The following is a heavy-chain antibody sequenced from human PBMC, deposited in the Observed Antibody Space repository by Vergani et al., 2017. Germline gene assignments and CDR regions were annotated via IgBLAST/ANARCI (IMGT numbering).Heavy chain of an antibody. D-gene: IGHD4-17*01. Sequence: QVQLVQSGAEVKKPGSSVKVSCKASGGTFSSYAISWVRQAPGQGLEWMGRIIPILGIANYAQKFQGRVTITADKSTSTAYMELSSLKASDTAMYYCASSTTLRYYYMDVWGKGTTVTVSS. CDR3: ASSTTLRYYYMDV. CDR1: GGTFSSYA. J-gene: IGHJ6*03. V-gene: IGHV1-69*04. CDR2: IIPILGIA.